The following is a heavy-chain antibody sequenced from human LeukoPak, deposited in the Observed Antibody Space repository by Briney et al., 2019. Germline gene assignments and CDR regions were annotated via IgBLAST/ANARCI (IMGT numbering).Heavy chain of an antibody. D-gene: IGHD3-3*01. CDR2: ISSSSSYI. J-gene: IGHJ4*02. V-gene: IGHV3-21*01. CDR1: GFTFRNYS. CDR3: ARAGNYDFWSGYYRAGYY. Sequence: TGGSLRLSCAASGFTFRNYSMYWVRQAPGKGLEWVSSISSSSSYIYYADSVKGRFTISRDNAKNSLYLQMNSLRAEDTAVYYCARAGNYDFWSGYYRAGYYWGQGTLVTVSS.